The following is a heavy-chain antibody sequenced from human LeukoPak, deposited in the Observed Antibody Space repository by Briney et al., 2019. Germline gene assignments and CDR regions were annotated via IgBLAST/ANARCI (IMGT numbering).Heavy chain of an antibody. D-gene: IGHD3-10*01. J-gene: IGHJ4*02. CDR1: GYTFIGYY. V-gene: IGHV1-2*02. Sequence: ASVKVSCKASGYTFIGYYIHWVRQAPGQGLEWMGWINPNSHGTNYAQKFQGRVTMTRDTSISTAYMGLNRLGSADTAGYYCGRAIAGGGSGEFDYWGQGTLVTVSS. CDR2: INPNSHGT. CDR3: GRAIAGGGSGEFDY.